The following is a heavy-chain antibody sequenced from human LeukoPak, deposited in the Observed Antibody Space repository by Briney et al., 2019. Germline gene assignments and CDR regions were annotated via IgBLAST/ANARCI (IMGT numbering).Heavy chain of an antibody. CDR3: GTVDLNFIRGVQD. CDR1: GGSISSGGYY. V-gene: IGHV4-31*03. CDR2: ISYSGNT. D-gene: IGHD3-10*01. Sequence: SETLSLTCSVSGGSISSGGYYWSRIRQHPGKGLEWIGYISYSGNTYYNPSLKSRLTISVDTSKNQFSLKLSSMTAADTAVYYCGTVDLNFIRGVQDWGQGTLVTVSS. J-gene: IGHJ4*02.